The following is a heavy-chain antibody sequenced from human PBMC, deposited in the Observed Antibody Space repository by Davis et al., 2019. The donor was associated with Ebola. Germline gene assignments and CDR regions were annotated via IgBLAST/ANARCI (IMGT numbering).Heavy chain of an antibody. J-gene: IGHJ4*02. CDR1: GGSISRYY. Sequence: SETLSLTCTVSGGSISRYYWSWIRQPPGKGLEWIGYIFYSGTTNYNPSLKSRVTISVDTSKNQFSLKLTSVTAADTAVYYCARDPSGSKYYFDYWGQGTLLTVSS. D-gene: IGHD1-26*01. V-gene: IGHV4-59*01. CDR3: ARDPSGSKYYFDY. CDR2: IFYSGTT.